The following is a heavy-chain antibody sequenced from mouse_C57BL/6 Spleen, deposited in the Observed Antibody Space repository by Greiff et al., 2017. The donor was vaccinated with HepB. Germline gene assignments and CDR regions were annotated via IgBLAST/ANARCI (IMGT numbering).Heavy chain of an antibody. D-gene: IGHD1-2*01. V-gene: IGHV5-4*03. CDR3: ARGGTTAGFAY. CDR2: ISDGGSYT. Sequence: EVKVEESGGGLVKPGGSLKLSCAASGFTFSSYAMSWVRQTPEKRLEWVATISDGGSYTYYPDNVKGRFTISRDNAKNNLYLQMSHLKSEDTAMYYCARGGTTAGFAYWGQGTLVTVSA. CDR1: GFTFSSYA. J-gene: IGHJ3*01.